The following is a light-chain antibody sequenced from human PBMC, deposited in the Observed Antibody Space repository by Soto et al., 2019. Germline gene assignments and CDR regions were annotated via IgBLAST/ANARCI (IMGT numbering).Light chain of an antibody. J-gene: IGLJ2*01. CDR3: TSYAGSDNPVL. CDR2: EVT. V-gene: IGLV2-8*01. CDR1: SXXIGEYHY. Sequence: QSALTQPPSASGXPXXXXTXPCTXTSXXIGEYHYVSWYQQHPGKAPKLMIYEVTQRPSGVPHRFSGSKSGNTASLTVSGLQPEDEADYYCTSYAGSDNPVLFGGGTKL.